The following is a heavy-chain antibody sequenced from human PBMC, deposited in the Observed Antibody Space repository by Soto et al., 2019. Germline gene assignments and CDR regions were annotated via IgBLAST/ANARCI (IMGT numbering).Heavy chain of an antibody. V-gene: IGHV4-59*01. D-gene: IGHD3-22*01. CDR1: GDSISTFY. J-gene: IGHJ4*02. CDR3: ARGRTVRNYADDSSDYFYFFDY. Sequence: SETLSLTCTVSGDSISTFYWGWMRQSPGKELEWIGYIYYTGSTNYNPSLKSRVTISVDRSKNQFSLKLTSANAADTAVYYCARGRTVRNYADDSSDYFYFFDYWGQGTQVTVSS. CDR2: IYYTGST.